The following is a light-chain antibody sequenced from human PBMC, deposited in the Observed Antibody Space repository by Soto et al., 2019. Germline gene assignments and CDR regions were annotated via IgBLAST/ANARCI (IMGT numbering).Light chain of an antibody. CDR1: QGISQW. CDR2: SAS. CDR3: QQANSFPLT. Sequence: DIQMTQSPSSVSASVGERVNITSRASQGISQWSAWYQQKPGKAPKLLIYSASTLQSGVPERFSGSGSGTDFTLTISSLQPEDFATYYCQQANSFPLTFGGGTKVEIK. V-gene: IGKV1D-12*01. J-gene: IGKJ4*01.